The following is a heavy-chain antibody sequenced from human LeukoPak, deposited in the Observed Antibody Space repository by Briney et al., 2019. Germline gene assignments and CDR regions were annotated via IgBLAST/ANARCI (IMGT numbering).Heavy chain of an antibody. CDR3: GRDIVDGGDDY. Sequence: PGGSLRLSCTVSGFTVSSNSMSWVRQAPGKGLEWVANIKEDGSVKNYMDSVKGRFTISRDNAKNSVSLQMNSLRAEDTAVYYCGRDIVDGGDDYWGQGTLVTVSS. J-gene: IGHJ4*02. V-gene: IGHV3-7*01. CDR1: GFTVSSNS. CDR2: IKEDGSVK. D-gene: IGHD2-21*02.